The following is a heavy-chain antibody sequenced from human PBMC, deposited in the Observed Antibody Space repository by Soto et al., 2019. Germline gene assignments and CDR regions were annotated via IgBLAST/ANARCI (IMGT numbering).Heavy chain of an antibody. J-gene: IGHJ6*02. V-gene: IGHV1-46*01. CDR2: INPSGGST. CDR1: GYTFTSYY. Sequence: ASVKVSCKASGYTFTSYYMHWVRRAPGQGLEWMGIINPSGGSTSYAQKFQGRVTMTRDTSTSTVYMELSSLRSEDTAVYYCARAGPKVIYYDILTGYYPPRYYGMDVWGQGTTVTAP. D-gene: IGHD3-9*01. CDR3: ARAGPKVIYYDILTGYYPPRYYGMDV.